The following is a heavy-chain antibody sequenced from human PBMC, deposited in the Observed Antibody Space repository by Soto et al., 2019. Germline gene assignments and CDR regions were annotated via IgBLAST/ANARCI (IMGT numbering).Heavy chain of an antibody. J-gene: IGHJ6*02. D-gene: IGHD3-16*01. CDR2: INAGNGNT. V-gene: IGHV1-3*01. CDR3: AKGDSSYYYYGMDV. CDR1: GYTFTSYA. Sequence: ASVKVSCKASGYTFTSYAMHWVRQAPGQRLEWTGWINAGNGNTKYSQKFQGRVTITRDTSASTAYMELNSLRSEDTAVYYCAKGDSSYYYYGMDVWGQGTTVTVSS.